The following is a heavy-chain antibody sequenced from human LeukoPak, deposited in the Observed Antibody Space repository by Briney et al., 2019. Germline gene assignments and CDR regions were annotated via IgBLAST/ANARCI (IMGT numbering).Heavy chain of an antibody. D-gene: IGHD3-10*01. CDR2: IYYSGST. J-gene: IGHJ5*02. CDR3: ARTRLLWFGESPSAYYWFDP. CDR1: GVSISSSNYY. Sequence: SETLSLTCTVSGVSISSSNYYWGWIRQPPGKGLEWIGSIYYSGSTYYNPSLKSRVTIFVDTSKNQFSLKVSSVTAADTAVYYCARTRLLWFGESPSAYYWFDPWGQGTLVTVSS. V-gene: IGHV4-39*01.